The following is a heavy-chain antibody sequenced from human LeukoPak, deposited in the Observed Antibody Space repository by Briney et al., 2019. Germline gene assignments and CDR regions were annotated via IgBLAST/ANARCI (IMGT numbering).Heavy chain of an antibody. CDR2: IYYSGST. V-gene: IGHV4-61*01. Sequence: SETLSLTCTVSGGSVSSGSYYWSWIRQPPGKGLEWIGYIYYSGSTNYNPSLKSRVTMSLDTSKNQFSLKLNSVTAADTAVYYRANYKRDSGTYCIDYWGQGTLVTVSS. J-gene: IGHJ4*02. D-gene: IGHD3-10*01. CDR1: GGSVSSGSYY. CDR3: ANYKRDSGTYCIDY.